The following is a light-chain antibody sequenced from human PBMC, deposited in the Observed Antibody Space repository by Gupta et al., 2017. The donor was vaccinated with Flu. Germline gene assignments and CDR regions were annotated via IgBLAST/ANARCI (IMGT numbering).Light chain of an antibody. CDR2: DNN. CDR3: GTWDSSLSAWV. Sequence: KVTISCSGSSSNIGNNYVYWYQQLPGTAPKLLIYDNNKRPSGIPDRFSGSKSGTSATLGITGLQTGDEADYYCGTWDSSLSAWVFGGGTKLTVL. CDR1: SSNIGNNY. J-gene: IGLJ3*02. V-gene: IGLV1-51*01.